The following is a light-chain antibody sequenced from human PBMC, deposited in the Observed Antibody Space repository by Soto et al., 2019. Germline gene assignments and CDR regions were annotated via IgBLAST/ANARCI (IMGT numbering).Light chain of an antibody. CDR3: QQYHFYPWT. J-gene: IGKJ1*01. CDR2: KAS. Sequence: DMQMTQSPSSLCASVGDIFTLTCRASQSISSWLAWYQQKPVKAPKLLIYKASTLQSGVPSRFSGSGSGTEFTITISSLQSDDFATYHCQQYHFYPWTFGPGTQLDIK. CDR1: QSISSW. V-gene: IGKV1-5*03.